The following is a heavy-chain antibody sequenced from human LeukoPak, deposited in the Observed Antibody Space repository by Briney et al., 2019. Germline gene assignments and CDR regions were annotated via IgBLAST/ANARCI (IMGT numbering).Heavy chain of an antibody. J-gene: IGHJ4*02. Sequence: GGSLRLSCAAPGFTFCSHSLSWVRQAPGKGLGWGSAISGSGGSTYDADSVKGRFTISRDNSKNTLYLQMNSLRVEDTAVYYCAKHLWRDLLWFGEGYYFGYWGQGTLVTVSS. CDR1: GFTFCSHS. CDR3: AKHLWRDLLWFGEGYYFGY. V-gene: IGHV3-23*01. CDR2: ISGSGGST. D-gene: IGHD3-10*01.